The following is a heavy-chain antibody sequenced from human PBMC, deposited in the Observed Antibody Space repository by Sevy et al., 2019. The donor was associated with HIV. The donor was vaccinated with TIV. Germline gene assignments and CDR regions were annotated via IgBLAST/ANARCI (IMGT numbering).Heavy chain of an antibody. Sequence: GGSLRLSCAASGFTFSANWMNWVRQAPGKGLEWVANIKGNGSAKHYVDSVEGRFTISRDNANNLLYLQMNSLRVEDTAVYYCAHETFGRFESWGQGTLVTVSS. V-gene: IGHV3-7*01. D-gene: IGHD3-16*01. CDR1: GFTFSANW. CDR2: IKGNGSAK. J-gene: IGHJ4*02. CDR3: AHETFGRFES.